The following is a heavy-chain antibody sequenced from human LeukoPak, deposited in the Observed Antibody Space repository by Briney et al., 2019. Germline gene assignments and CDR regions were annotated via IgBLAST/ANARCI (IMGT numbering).Heavy chain of an antibody. Sequence: EPGGSLRLSCAASGFTFSSYAMHWVRQAPGKGLEWVAVISYDGSNKYYADSVKGRFTISRDNSKNTLYLQMNSLRAEDTAVYYCAKGDYDDYWGQGTLVTVSS. J-gene: IGHJ4*02. CDR1: GFTFSSYA. CDR3: AKGDYDDY. CDR2: ISYDGSNK. V-gene: IGHV3-30-3*01.